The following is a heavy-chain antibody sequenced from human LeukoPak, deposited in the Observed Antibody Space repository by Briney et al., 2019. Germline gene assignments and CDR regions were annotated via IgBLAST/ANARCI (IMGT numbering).Heavy chain of an antibody. Sequence: SETLSLTCTVSGGSISSGDYYWSWIRQPPGKGLEWIGYIYYSGSTYYNPSLKSRVTISVDTSKNQFSLKLTSVTAADTAVYYCARVGVAVAGFRAPYFDYWGQGTLVTVSS. D-gene: IGHD6-19*01. CDR2: IYYSGST. V-gene: IGHV4-30-4*02. CDR1: GGSISSGDYY. J-gene: IGHJ4*02. CDR3: ARVGVAVAGFRAPYFDY.